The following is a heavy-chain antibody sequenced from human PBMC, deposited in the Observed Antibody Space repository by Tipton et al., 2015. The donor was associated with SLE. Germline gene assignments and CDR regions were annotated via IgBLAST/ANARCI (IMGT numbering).Heavy chain of an antibody. CDR3: VKDRYGDYGGGMDV. D-gene: IGHD4-17*01. J-gene: IGHJ6*02. CDR2: VYSGGST. Sequence: SLRLSCVASGFTLRNHAMSWVRQAPGKGLEWVSVVYSGGSTYYADSVKGRFTISRDNSKNTLHLQMNSLRAEDTAVHYCVKDRYGDYGGGMDVWGQGTTVTVSS. V-gene: IGHV3-23*03. CDR1: GFTLRNHA.